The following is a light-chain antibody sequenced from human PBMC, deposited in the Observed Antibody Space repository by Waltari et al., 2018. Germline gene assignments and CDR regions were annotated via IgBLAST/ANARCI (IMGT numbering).Light chain of an antibody. V-gene: IGKV1-9*01. CDR3: QQRNSYPIT. Sequence: IQLTQPPSSLSASVRDRVTTTCRASQGISSYLAWYQQKPGKAPKLLIHTSSTLQSGVPSRCSGSGSGTDFTLSISSLQPEDFATYYCQQRNSYPITFGQGTRLEIK. CDR1: QGISSY. J-gene: IGKJ5*01. CDR2: TSS.